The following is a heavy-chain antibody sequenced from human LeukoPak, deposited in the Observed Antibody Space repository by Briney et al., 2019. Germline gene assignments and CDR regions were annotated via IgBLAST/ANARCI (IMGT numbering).Heavy chain of an antibody. J-gene: IGHJ6*03. CDR3: ARNAYCGGDCWAYYYYMDV. V-gene: IGHV3-20*04. CDR2: INWNGGST. Sequence: RPGGSLRLSCAASGFTFDDYGMSWVRQAPGKGLEWVSGINWNGGSTGYADSVKGRFTISRDNAKNSLYLQMNSLRAEDTALYYCARNAYCGGDCWAYYYYMDVWGKGTTVTVSS. CDR1: GFTFDDYG. D-gene: IGHD2-21*02.